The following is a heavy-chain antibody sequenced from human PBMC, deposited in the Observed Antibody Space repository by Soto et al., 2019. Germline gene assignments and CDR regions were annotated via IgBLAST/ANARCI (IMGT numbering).Heavy chain of an antibody. V-gene: IGHV3-48*02. CDR1: GFTFGHYS. CDR2: ISSDNRTI. D-gene: IGHD2-15*01. CDR3: AREGWPLLQSGMDV. Sequence: EVQLVESGGGLIQRGGSLRLSCAASGFTFGHYSMNWVRQAPGRGPEWVSYISSDNRTINNADSVKGRFIITRDNAKKSLYLQMHSLRDEDAAVYYCAREGWPLLQSGMDVWGQGTTVTVSS. J-gene: IGHJ6*02.